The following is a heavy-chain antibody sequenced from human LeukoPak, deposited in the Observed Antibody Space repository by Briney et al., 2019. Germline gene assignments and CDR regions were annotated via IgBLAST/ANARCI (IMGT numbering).Heavy chain of an antibody. D-gene: IGHD3-22*01. J-gene: IGHJ4*02. CDR1: GFTFSSYW. CDR2: IKEDGSKK. CDR3: ARDLASSTYYYDSSGLLDY. V-gene: IGHV3-7*01. Sequence: GGSLRLSCAAPGFTFSSYWMSWVRQAPGKGLEWVANIKEDGSKKYYVDSVKGRFTISRDNAKNSLYLQMNSLRAEDTAVYYCARDLASSTYYYDSSGLLDYRGQGTLVTVSS.